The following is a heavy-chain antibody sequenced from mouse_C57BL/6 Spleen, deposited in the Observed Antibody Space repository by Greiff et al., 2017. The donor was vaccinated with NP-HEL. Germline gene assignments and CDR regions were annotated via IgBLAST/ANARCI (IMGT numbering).Heavy chain of an antibody. D-gene: IGHD2-5*01. CDR2: ISYDGSN. J-gene: IGHJ3*01. CDR3: ARDKDYSNPWFAD. Sequence: VQLKESGPGLVKPSQSLSLPCSVTGYSITSGYYWYWIRQFPGNQLEWMVYISYDGSNNYNPSLKNRIAITRDTSKNQFFLKLNSVTTEDTATYYCARDKDYSNPWFADWGQGTLVTVSA. CDR1: GYSITSGYY. V-gene: IGHV3-6*01.